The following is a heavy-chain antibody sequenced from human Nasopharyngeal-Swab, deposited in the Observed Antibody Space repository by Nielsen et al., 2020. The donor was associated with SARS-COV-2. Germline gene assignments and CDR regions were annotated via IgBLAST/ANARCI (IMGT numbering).Heavy chain of an antibody. V-gene: IGHV3-23*01. CDR2: ISGSDYTT. Sequence: GESLKISCAASGFTFSSYAIRWVRQAPGKGLEWVSVISGSDYTTYYADSVKGRFTVSRVNSKNTVSLQMNSLRAEDTAIYYCAKDRDSGDDSDDYYHYYGMDVWGQGTTVTVSS. CDR3: AKDRDSGDDSDDYYHYYGMDV. J-gene: IGHJ6*02. CDR1: GFTFSSYA. D-gene: IGHD5-12*01.